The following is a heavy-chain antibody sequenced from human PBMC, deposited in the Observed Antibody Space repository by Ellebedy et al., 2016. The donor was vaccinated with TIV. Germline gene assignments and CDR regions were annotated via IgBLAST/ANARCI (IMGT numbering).Heavy chain of an antibody. CDR2: TYYASKWYY. CDR1: GDSVSSNSLS. CDR3: VVGYCSSTSCYAAFDI. D-gene: IGHD2-2*01. Sequence: SQTLSLTCGISGDSVSSNSLSWNWIRQSPSRGLEWLARTYYASKWYYDYAVSLKGRITINPDTAKNQVSLHLNSVTPEDTAVYYCVVGYCSSTSCYAAFDIWGQGTMVTVSS. J-gene: IGHJ3*02. V-gene: IGHV6-1*01.